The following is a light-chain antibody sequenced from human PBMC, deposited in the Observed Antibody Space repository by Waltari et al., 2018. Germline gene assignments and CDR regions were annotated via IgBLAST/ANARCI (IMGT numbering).Light chain of an antibody. CDR3: QQRSTGSLT. CDR2: DAS. J-gene: IGKJ4*01. Sequence: EIVLTQSPATLSLSPGERATLSCRASQSVSSYLAWYQQKPGQAPRLLIYDASNRATGIPARFSGSGSGTDFTLTISSLDPEDFAVYYCQQRSTGSLTFGGGTKVEIK. V-gene: IGKV3-11*01. CDR1: QSVSSY.